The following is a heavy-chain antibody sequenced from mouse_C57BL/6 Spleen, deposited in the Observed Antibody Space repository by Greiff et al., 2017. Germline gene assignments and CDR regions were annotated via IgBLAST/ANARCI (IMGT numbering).Heavy chain of an antibody. CDR2: IWSGGST. V-gene: IGHV2-2*01. D-gene: IGHD1-1*01. CDR1: GFSLTSYG. Sequence: QVQLQQSGPGLVQPSQSLSITCTVSGFSLTSYGVHWVRQSPGKGLEWLGVIWSGGSTDYNAAFISRLSISKDNSKGPVFFKMNSLQADDTAIYYSARNYATVVARYFEVWGTGTTVTVSS. CDR3: ARNYATVVARYFEV. J-gene: IGHJ1*03.